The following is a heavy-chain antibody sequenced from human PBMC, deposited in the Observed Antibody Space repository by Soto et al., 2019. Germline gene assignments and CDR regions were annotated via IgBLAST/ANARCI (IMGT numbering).Heavy chain of an antibody. Sequence: ASVKVSCKASGGTFSSYAISWVRQAPGQGLEWMGGIIPIFGTANYAQKFQGRVTITADESTSTAYMELSSLRSEDTAVYYCARVPNCSGGSCYGYITYYYGMDVWGQGTTVTVSS. CDR1: GGTFSSYA. CDR3: ARVPNCSGGSCYGYITYYYGMDV. D-gene: IGHD2-15*01. J-gene: IGHJ6*02. CDR2: IIPIFGTA. V-gene: IGHV1-69*13.